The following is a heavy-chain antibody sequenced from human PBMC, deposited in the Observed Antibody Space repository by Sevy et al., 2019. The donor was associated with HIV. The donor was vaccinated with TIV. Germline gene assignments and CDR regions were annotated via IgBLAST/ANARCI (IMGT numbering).Heavy chain of an antibody. CDR1: GYTFTSYD. D-gene: IGHD4-17*01. CDR2: MNPNSGNT. J-gene: IGHJ4*02. V-gene: IGHV1-8*01. Sequence: ASVKVSCKASGYTFTSYDINWVRQATGQGLEWMGWMNPNSGNTRYAQKLQGRVTMTRNTSISTAYMELSSLRSKDTAVYYCARVGPYGDYFDYWGQGTLVTVSS. CDR3: ARVGPYGDYFDY.